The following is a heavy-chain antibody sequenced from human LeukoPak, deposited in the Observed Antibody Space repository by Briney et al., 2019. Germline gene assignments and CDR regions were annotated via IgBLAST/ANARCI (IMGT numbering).Heavy chain of an antibody. Sequence: ASVKVSCKASGYTFTSYGISWVRQAPGQGLEWMGWISAYNGNTNYAQKLQGRVTMTTDTSTSTAYMELRSLRSDDTAVYYRAKEWELGPVLVIWGQGTMVTVSS. CDR2: ISAYNGNT. J-gene: IGHJ3*02. V-gene: IGHV1-18*01. CDR1: GYTFTSYG. CDR3: AKEWELGPVLVI. D-gene: IGHD1-26*01.